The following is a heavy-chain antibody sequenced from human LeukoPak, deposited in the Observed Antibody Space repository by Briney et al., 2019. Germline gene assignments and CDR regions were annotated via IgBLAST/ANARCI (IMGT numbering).Heavy chain of an antibody. CDR2: IYHSGST. Sequence: SETLSLTCAVSGGSISSGGYSWSWIRQPPGKGLEWIGYIYHSGSTYYNPSLKSRVTISVDRSKNQFSLKLSSVTAADTAVYYCARDSVYYDSNGYRHDYFDYWGQGTLVTVSS. V-gene: IGHV4-30-2*01. J-gene: IGHJ4*02. CDR3: ARDSVYYDSNGYRHDYFDY. CDR1: GGSISSGGYS. D-gene: IGHD3-22*01.